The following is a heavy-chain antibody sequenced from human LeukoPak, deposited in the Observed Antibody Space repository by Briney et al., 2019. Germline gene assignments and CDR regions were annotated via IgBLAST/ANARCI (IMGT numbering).Heavy chain of an antibody. J-gene: IGHJ4*02. Sequence: PGGSLRLSCAVSGFSFEDYAMHWVRQAPGKGLEWVSGISWNSGSIDYADPVKGRFTISRDNAKNSLYLQMNSLRPEDTALYYCVKDPQWELLNYYFDYWGQGTLVTVSS. V-gene: IGHV3-9*01. CDR2: ISWNSGSI. D-gene: IGHD1-26*01. CDR1: GFSFEDYA. CDR3: VKDPQWELLNYYFDY.